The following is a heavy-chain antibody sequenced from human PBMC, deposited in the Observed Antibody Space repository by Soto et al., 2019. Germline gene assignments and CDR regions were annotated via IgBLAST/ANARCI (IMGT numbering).Heavy chain of an antibody. Sequence: EVQLLESGGGLVQPGGSLRLSCAASGFTFSSYAMSWVRQAPGRGLEWVSAISGSGDSTYYADSVKGRFTISRDNSKKTLYLQMNSLRAEDTVVYYCADGTYYDFWSGYGLGYWGQGTLVTVSS. CDR1: GFTFSSYA. CDR2: ISGSGDST. D-gene: IGHD3-3*01. V-gene: IGHV3-23*01. J-gene: IGHJ4*02. CDR3: ADGTYYDFWSGYGLGY.